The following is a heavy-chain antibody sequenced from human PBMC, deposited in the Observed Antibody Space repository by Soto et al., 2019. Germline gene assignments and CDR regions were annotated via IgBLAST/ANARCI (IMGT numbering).Heavy chain of an antibody. CDR3: AREIMPLTNDWYFDL. CDR1: GGSISGGVHS. J-gene: IGHJ2*01. CDR2: IFDSGST. Sequence: QVQLQESGPGLVKPSETLSLTCTVSGGSISGGVHSWSWIRQPPWKGLEWIGHIFDSGSTYYNPSLKRRLTISVDTSKNQFSLRLSSVTAADTAVYYCAREIMPLTNDWYFDLWGRGTLVTVSS. V-gene: IGHV4-30-4*01. D-gene: IGHD2-8*01.